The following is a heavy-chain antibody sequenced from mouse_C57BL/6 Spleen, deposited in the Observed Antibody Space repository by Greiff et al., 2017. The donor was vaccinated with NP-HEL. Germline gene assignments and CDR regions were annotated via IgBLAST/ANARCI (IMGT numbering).Heavy chain of an antibody. J-gene: IGHJ4*01. Sequence: EVNVVESGAELVRPGASVKLSCTASGFNIKDDYMHWVKQRPEQGLEWIGWIDPENGDTEYASKFQGKATITADTSSNTAYLQLSSLTSEDTAVYYCTTGTAQATPMDYWGQGTSVTVSS. CDR3: TTGTAQATPMDY. V-gene: IGHV14-4*01. D-gene: IGHD3-2*02. CDR2: IDPENGDT. CDR1: GFNIKDDY.